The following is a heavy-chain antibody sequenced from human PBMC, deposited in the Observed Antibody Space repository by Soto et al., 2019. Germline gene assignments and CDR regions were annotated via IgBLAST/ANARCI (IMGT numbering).Heavy chain of an antibody. CDR3: ARDPLRPVVAGAHYYYYGMDV. V-gene: IGHV1-69*01. D-gene: IGHD2-15*01. Sequence: QVQLVQSGAEVKKPGSSVKVSCKASGGTFSSYAISWVRQAPGQGLEWMGGIIPIFGTANYAQKFQGRVTITADESTSSAYMELSSLRSEDTSVYYWARDPLRPVVAGAHYYYYGMDVWGQGTTVTLSS. CDR2: IIPIFGTA. CDR1: GGTFSSYA. J-gene: IGHJ6*02.